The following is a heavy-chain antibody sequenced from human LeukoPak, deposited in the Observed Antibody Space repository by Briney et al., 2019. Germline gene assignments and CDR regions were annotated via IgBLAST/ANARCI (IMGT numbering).Heavy chain of an antibody. J-gene: IGHJ5*02. D-gene: IGHD3-22*01. Sequence: GGSLRLSCEASGFTFCGYSMHWVRQAPGKGLEWVANIKQDGGEKYYVDYVKDRFTISRDTSKNSLYLQMNSLRAEDTAVYYCAREVERYYYDSSGYYDWFDPWGQGTLVTVSS. CDR3: AREVERYYYDSSGYYDWFDP. CDR2: IKQDGGEK. CDR1: GFTFCGYS. V-gene: IGHV3-7*01.